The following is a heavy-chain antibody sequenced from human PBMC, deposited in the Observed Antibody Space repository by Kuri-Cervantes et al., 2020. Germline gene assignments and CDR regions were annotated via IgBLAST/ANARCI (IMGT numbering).Heavy chain of an antibody. D-gene: IGHD3-9*01. J-gene: IGHJ3*02. Sequence: ASVKVSCKASGYTFTSYDINWVRQATGQGLEWVGWMNPNSGNTGYAQKFQGRVTITRDTSASTAYMELSSLRSEDTAVYYCARDPILTGYFDAFDIWGQGTMVTVSS. CDR1: GYTFTSYD. V-gene: IGHV1-8*01. CDR3: ARDPILTGYFDAFDI. CDR2: MNPNSGNT.